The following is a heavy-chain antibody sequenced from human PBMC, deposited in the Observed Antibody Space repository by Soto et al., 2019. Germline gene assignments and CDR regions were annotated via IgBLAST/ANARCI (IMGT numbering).Heavy chain of an antibody. Sequence: QVQLVQSGAEVKKPGASVKVSCKASGYTFTSYYMHWVRQAPGQGLEWMGIINPSGGSTSYAQKFQGRVTMTRDTSTSTVYMELSSLRSEDTAVYYCARGTPDYYYGSGSYYNPRLKSLTYYMDVWGKGTTVTVSS. CDR1: GYTFTSYY. CDR3: ARGTPDYYYGSGSYYNPRLKSLTYYMDV. D-gene: IGHD3-10*01. J-gene: IGHJ6*03. CDR2: INPSGGST. V-gene: IGHV1-46*03.